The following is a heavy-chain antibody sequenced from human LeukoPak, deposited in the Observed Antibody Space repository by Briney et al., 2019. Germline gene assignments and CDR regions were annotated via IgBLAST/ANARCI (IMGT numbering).Heavy chain of an antibody. CDR3: ARDPSSGYYAVGMDV. D-gene: IGHD3-22*01. CDR2: ISYDGSNK. CDR1: GFTFSSYA. J-gene: IGHJ6*02. Sequence: PGGSLRLSCAASGFTFSSYAMHWVRQAPGKGLEWVAVISYDGSNKYYADSVKGRFTISRDNSKNTLYLQMNSLRAEDTAVYYCARDPSSGYYAVGMDVWGQGTTVTVSS. V-gene: IGHV3-30*04.